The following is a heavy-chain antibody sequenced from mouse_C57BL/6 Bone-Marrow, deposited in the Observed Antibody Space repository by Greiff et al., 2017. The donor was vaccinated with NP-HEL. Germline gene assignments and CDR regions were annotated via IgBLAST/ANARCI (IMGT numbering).Heavy chain of an antibody. V-gene: IGHV5-17*01. CDR1: GFTFSDYG. D-gene: IGHD2-1*01. Sequence: EVMLVESGGGLVKPGGSLKLSCAASGFTFSDYGMHWVRQAPEKGLEWVAYISSGSSTIYYADTVKGRFTISRDNAKNTLFLQMTSLRSEDTAMYYCARAYGNDWYFDVWGTGTTVTVSS. CDR3: ARAYGNDWYFDV. CDR2: ISSGSSTI. J-gene: IGHJ1*03.